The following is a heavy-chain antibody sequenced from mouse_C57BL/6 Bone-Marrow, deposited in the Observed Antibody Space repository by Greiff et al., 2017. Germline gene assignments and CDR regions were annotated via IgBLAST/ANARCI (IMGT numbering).Heavy chain of an antibody. Sequence: EVMLVESEGGLVQPGSSMKLSCTASGFTFSDYYMAWVRQVPEKGLEWVANINYDGSSTYYLDSLKSRFIISRDNAKNILYLQMSSLKSEDTATYYCARFYGRGDYYAMDYWGQGTSVTVSS. J-gene: IGHJ4*01. CDR2: INYDGSST. D-gene: IGHD2-1*01. CDR1: GFTFSDYY. CDR3: ARFYGRGDYYAMDY. V-gene: IGHV5-16*01.